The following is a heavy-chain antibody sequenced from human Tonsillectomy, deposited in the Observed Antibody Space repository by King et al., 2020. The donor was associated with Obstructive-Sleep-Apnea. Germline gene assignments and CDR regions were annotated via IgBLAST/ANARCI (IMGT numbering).Heavy chain of an antibody. D-gene: IGHD4-17*01. Sequence: QLVQSGAEVKKPGASVKVSCKASGYTFTAYYMHWVRQAPGQGLEWMGWIHPNSGATKYAQKFQGRVTLTRDTSIRTGYMEVSRLRSDDTAVYYCARDRTTVTTSDAFDIWGQGTLVTVSS. CDR1: GYTFTAYY. CDR3: ARDRTTVTTSDAFDI. J-gene: IGHJ3*02. CDR2: IHPNSGAT. V-gene: IGHV1-2*02.